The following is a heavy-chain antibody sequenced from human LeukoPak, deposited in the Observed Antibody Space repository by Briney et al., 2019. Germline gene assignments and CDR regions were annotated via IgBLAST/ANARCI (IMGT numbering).Heavy chain of an antibody. D-gene: IGHD3-10*01. CDR1: GGSISSYY. CDR3: ARVGLWSPFFMVRGVENWFDP. CDR2: IYYSGST. V-gene: IGHV4-59*01. Sequence: KSSETLSLTCTVSGGSISSYYWSWIRQPPGKGLEWIGYIYYSGSTNYNPSLKSRVTISVDTSKNQFSLKLSSVTAADTAVYYCARVGLWSPFFMVRGVENWFDPRGQGTLVTVSS. J-gene: IGHJ5*02.